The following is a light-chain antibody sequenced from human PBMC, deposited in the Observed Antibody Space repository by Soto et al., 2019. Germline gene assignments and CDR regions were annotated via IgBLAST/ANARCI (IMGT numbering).Light chain of an antibody. CDR3: CSYVGARTYV. CDR2: EGS. J-gene: IGLJ1*01. Sequence: LTQPASVSGSPGQSITISCSGSIXDVGSSGPVSWYQHHPGQVPKLIIYEGSRRPSGVSSRFSGSKTGNTASLTITGLQAEDEANYYCCSYVGARTYVFGTGTKVTVL. CDR1: IXDVGSSGP. V-gene: IGLV2-23*01.